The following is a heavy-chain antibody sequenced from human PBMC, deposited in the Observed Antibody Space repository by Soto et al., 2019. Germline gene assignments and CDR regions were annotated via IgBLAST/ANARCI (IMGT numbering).Heavy chain of an antibody. CDR2: IYYSGST. Sequence: SETLSLTCTVSGGSISSGGYYWSWIRQHPGKGLEWIGYIYYSGSTYYNPSLKSRVTISVDTSKNQFSLKLSSVTAADTAVYYCAKLSSTSCYACFDYWGQGTLVTVSS. CDR3: AKLSSTSCYACFDY. J-gene: IGHJ4*02. V-gene: IGHV4-31*03. D-gene: IGHD2-2*01. CDR1: GGSISSGGYY.